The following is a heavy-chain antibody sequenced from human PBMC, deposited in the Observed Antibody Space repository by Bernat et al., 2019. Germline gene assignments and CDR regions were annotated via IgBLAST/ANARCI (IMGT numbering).Heavy chain of an antibody. J-gene: IGHJ4*02. Sequence: VQLVESGGGLVQPGGSLRLSCAASGFTFNTLWMYWVRQAPGKGLVWVSSINSDGSYTTYADSVKGRFTISRDNAKNKLYLQMNSLRVEDTAVYSCARGGVTFGGVIAQWGQGTLVTVSS. CDR1: GFTFNTLW. CDR2: INSDGSYT. D-gene: IGHD3-16*02. CDR3: ARGGVTFGGVIAQ. V-gene: IGHV3-74*01.